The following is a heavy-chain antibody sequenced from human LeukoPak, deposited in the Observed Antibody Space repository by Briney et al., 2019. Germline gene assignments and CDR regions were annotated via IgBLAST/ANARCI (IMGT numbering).Heavy chain of an antibody. V-gene: IGHV4-59*01. CDR2: IYYSGST. CDR3: ARGHSSWYYFDY. Sequence: SETLSLTCTVSGGSISSYYWSWIRQPPGKGLEWIGYIYYSGSTNYNPSLKSRVTISVDTSKNQFSLKLSSVTAADTAVYYCARGHSSWYYFDYWGQGTLVTVSS. D-gene: IGHD6-13*01. J-gene: IGHJ4*02. CDR1: GGSISSYY.